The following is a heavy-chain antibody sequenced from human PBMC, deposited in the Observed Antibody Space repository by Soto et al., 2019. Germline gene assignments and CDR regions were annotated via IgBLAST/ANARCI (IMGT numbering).Heavy chain of an antibody. J-gene: IGHJ4*02. CDR2: IRSKAYGGTT. D-gene: IGHD5-18*01. V-gene: IGHV3-49*03. CDR3: TRGLQLWLSDYYDTNHPGDYFDY. Sequence: GGSLRLSCTASGFTFGDYAMSWFRQAPGKGLEWVGFIRSKAYGGTTEYAASVKGRFTISRDDSKSIAYLQMNSLKTEDTAVYYCTRGLQLWLSDYYDTNHPGDYFDYWGQGTLVTVSS. CDR1: GFTFGDYA.